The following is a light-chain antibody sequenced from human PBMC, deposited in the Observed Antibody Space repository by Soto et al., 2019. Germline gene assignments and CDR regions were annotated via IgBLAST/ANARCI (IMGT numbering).Light chain of an antibody. V-gene: IGKV2-28*01. J-gene: IGKJ4*01. CDR2: LAS. Sequence: EIVMTQSPLSLPVTPGEPASISCRSSQSLLHSDGYNYLAWYLQKPGHSPQLLIDLASSRASGGPARFSVSGSGTDFTLKISRVEAEDVGVYYCMQALQTPTFGGGTKVEI. CDR1: QSLLHSDGYNY. CDR3: MQALQTPT.